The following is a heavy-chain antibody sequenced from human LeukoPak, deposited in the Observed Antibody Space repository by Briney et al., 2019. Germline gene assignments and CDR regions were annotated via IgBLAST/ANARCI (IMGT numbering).Heavy chain of an antibody. CDR2: INHSGST. Sequence: SETLSLTCAVYGGSFSGYYWSWIRQPPGKGLEWIGEINHSGSTNYNPSLKSRVTISVGTSKNQFSLKLSSVTAADTAVYYCARASLGFTIFGVVKRWFDPWGQGTLVTVSS. V-gene: IGHV4-34*01. D-gene: IGHD3-3*01. CDR3: ARASLGFTIFGVVKRWFDP. CDR1: GGSFSGYY. J-gene: IGHJ5*02.